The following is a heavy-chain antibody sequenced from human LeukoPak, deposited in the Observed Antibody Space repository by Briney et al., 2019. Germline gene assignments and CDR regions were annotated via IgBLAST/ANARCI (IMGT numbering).Heavy chain of an antibody. Sequence: LSLTCAVYGGSFSGYYWSWVRQAPGKGLEWVAFISYDGSNKYYADSVKGRFTISRDNAKNTLYLQMNSLRPEDTAVYYCAGRRGFDPWGQGTLVTVSS. CDR3: AGRRGFDP. J-gene: IGHJ5*02. CDR1: GGSFSGYY. CDR2: ISYDGSNK. V-gene: IGHV3-30*03.